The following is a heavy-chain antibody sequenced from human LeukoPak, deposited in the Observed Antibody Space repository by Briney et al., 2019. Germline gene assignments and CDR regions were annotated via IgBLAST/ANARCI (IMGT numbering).Heavy chain of an antibody. CDR2: FDPEDGET. CDR3: ATGGYYDSKCFDY. V-gene: IGHV1-24*01. Sequence: GASVKVSCKVSGYTLTELSMHWVRQAPGKGVEWMGGFDPEDGETIYAQKFQGRVTMTEDTSTDTAYMELSSLRSEDTAVYYCATGGYYDSKCFDYWGQGTLVTVSS. D-gene: IGHD3-22*01. J-gene: IGHJ4*02. CDR1: GYTLTELS.